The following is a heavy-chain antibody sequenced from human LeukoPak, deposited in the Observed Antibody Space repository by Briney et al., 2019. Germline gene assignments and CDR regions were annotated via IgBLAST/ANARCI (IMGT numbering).Heavy chain of an antibody. J-gene: IGHJ4*02. CDR3: ARDHPGPEFIDY. CDR1: GYTFSDYY. CDR2: ISPHNGGT. Sequence: ASVKVSCKSSGYTFSDYYIHWVRQTPEQGLEWMDWISPHNGGTHYAQKFQGRVTMTLDTPTSTVYLELNSLTSDDTAVYYCARDHPGPEFIDYWGQGTLVTVSS. V-gene: IGHV1-2*02.